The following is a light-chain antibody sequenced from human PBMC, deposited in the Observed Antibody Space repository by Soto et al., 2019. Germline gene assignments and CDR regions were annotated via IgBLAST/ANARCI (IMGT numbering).Light chain of an antibody. CDR3: QQYGSSPPRT. CDR2: GAS. CDR1: QSVSSSY. J-gene: IGKJ1*01. V-gene: IGKV3-20*01. Sequence: EIVLTQSPGTLSLSPGKRATLSCRASQSVSSSYLAWYQQKPGQAPRLLIYGASSRATGIPDRFSGSGSGTDFTLTISRLEPEDFAVYYCQQYGSSPPRTFGQGTKVDIK.